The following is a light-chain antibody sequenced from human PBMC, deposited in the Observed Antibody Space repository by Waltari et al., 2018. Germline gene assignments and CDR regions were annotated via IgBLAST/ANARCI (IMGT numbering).Light chain of an antibody. CDR3: SSYTSSSTLV. CDR1: SSDVGGCNS. Sequence: QSALTQPASVSGSPGQSITISCTGTSSDVGGCNSVSWYQQHPGKAPKLMIYEVSKRPSGVSNRFSGPKSGNTASLTISGLQAEDEADYYCSSYTSSSTLVFGGGTKLTVL. CDR2: EVS. J-gene: IGLJ2*01. V-gene: IGLV2-14*01.